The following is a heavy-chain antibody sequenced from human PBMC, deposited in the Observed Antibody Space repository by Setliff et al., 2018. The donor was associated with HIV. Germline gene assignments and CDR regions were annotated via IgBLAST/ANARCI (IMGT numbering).Heavy chain of an antibody. CDR2: ISSSSSYI. Sequence: ETLSLSCAASGFTFNSYSMNWVRQAPGKGLEWVSSISSSSSYIYYADSVKGRFTISRDNSKNTLYLQMNSLRAEDTAVYYCVQLWSPGYWGQGTLVTVSS. D-gene: IGHD5-18*01. J-gene: IGHJ4*02. CDR1: GFTFNSYS. V-gene: IGHV3-21*01. CDR3: VQLWSPGY.